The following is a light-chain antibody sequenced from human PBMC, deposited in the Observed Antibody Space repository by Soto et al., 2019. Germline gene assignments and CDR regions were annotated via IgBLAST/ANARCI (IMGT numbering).Light chain of an antibody. CDR3: QQYNNWPQLT. Sequence: EIVMTQSPATLSVSPGERATLSCRASQSVSSNLAWYQQKPGQAPRLLIYGASIRATGIPARFSGSGSGTEFTLTISNVQSEDFAVYYCQQYNNWPQLTFGGGTKVEIK. CDR2: GAS. V-gene: IGKV3D-15*03. CDR1: QSVSSN. J-gene: IGKJ4*01.